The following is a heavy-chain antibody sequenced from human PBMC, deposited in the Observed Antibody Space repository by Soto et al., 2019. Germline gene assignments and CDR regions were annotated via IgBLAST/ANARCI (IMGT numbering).Heavy chain of an antibody. CDR3: ARDNSGDFWSGYSHYYFDY. CDR2: ISAYSGKA. V-gene: IGHV1-18*01. J-gene: IGHJ4*02. Sequence: GASVKVSCKASGYTLTSYGISWVRQAPGQGLEWMGWISAYSGKATYAQKFQGRVTMTTDTSTSTAYMELRSLRSDDTAVYYCARDNSGDFWSGYSHYYFDYWGQGTLVTVSS. D-gene: IGHD3-3*01. CDR1: GYTLTSYG.